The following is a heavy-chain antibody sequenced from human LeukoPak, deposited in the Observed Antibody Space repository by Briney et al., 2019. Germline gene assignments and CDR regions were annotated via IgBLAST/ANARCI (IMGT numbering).Heavy chain of an antibody. D-gene: IGHD3-10*01. V-gene: IGHV1-69*05. CDR1: GGTFSSYA. CDR3: AGTASGPLYYYYMDV. CDR2: IIPIFGTA. Sequence: SVKVSCKASGGTFSSYAISWVRQAPGQGLEWMGGIIPIFGTANYAQKFQGRVTITTDESTSTAYMELSSLRSEDTAVYYCAGTASGPLYYYYMDVWGKGTTVTVSS. J-gene: IGHJ6*03.